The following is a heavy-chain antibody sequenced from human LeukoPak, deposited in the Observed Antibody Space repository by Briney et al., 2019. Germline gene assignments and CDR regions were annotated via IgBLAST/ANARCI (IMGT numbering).Heavy chain of an antibody. CDR1: GYTFTSCD. D-gene: IGHD2-21*02. CDR2: MNPNSGNT. V-gene: IGHV1-8*03. J-gene: IGHJ5*02. CDR3: ARGLIDYCGCDCPPTENWFDP. Sequence: GASVKVSCKASGYTFTSCDINWVRQATGQGLEWMGWMNPNSGNTGYAQKFQGRVTITRNTSISTAYMELSSLRSEDTAVYYCARGLIDYCGCDCPPTENWFDPWGQGTLVTVSS.